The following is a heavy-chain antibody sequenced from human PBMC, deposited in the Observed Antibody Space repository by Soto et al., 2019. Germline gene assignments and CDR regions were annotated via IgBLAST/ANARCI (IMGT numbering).Heavy chain of an antibody. Sequence: EVQLVESGGGLVQPGGSLRLSCAASGFTFTSHSMNWVRQAPGKGLEWVSYISSSSSTIYYAISVKGRFTISRDNAKNSLYLQMNSLRDEDTAVYYCARDAKGSSGDHFDYWGQGTLVTVSS. J-gene: IGHJ4*02. V-gene: IGHV3-48*02. D-gene: IGHD1-1*01. CDR1: GFTFTSHS. CDR2: ISSSSSTI. CDR3: ARDAKGSSGDHFDY.